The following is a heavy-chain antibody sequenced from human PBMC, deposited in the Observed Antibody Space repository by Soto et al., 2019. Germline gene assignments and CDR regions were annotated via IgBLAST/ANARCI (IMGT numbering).Heavy chain of an antibody. J-gene: IGHJ4*02. CDR3: ARRISARTYYFDY. V-gene: IGHV4-30-2*01. CDR1: GGSITTVGYS. CDR2: IFHSGIS. Sequence: SETLSLTCAVSGGSITTVGYSWSRIRQPPGKGLEWIGYIFHSGISYSNPSLKGRVTMSVDGSKNRFSLRLSSVTAADTAVYYCARRISARTYYFDYWGQGTLVTVSS. D-gene: IGHD6-6*01.